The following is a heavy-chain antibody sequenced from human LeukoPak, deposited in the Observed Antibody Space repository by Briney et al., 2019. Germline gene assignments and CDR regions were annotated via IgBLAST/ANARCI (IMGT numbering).Heavy chain of an antibody. Sequence: SETLSLTCTVSGGSISSSSFYWGWIRQPPGKGLEWIGSIYYSGSTYYNPSLKSRVTISVDTSKNQFSLKLSSVTAADTAVYYCARGGHYDSSGYSRSLGYWGQGTLVTVSS. CDR3: ARGGHYDSSGYSRSLGY. CDR1: GGSISSSSFY. D-gene: IGHD3-22*01. V-gene: IGHV4-39*07. J-gene: IGHJ4*02. CDR2: IYYSGST.